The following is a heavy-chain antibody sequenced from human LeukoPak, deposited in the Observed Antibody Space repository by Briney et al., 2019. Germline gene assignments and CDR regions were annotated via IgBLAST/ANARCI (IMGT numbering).Heavy chain of an antibody. J-gene: IGHJ6*03. CDR2: IIPIFGTA. D-gene: IGHD4-17*01. CDR1: GGTFSSYA. V-gene: IGHV1-69*13. Sequence: SVKVSCKASGGTFSSYAISWVRQAPGQGLEWMGGIIPIFGTANYAQKFQGRVTITADESTSTAYMELSSLRSEDTAVYYCAKLRGDYRNQYYYYMDVRGKGTTVTVSS. CDR3: AKLRGDYRNQYYYYMDV.